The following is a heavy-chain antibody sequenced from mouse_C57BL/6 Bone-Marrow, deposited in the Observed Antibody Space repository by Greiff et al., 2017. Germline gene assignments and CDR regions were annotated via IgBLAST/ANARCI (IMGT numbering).Heavy chain of an antibody. CDR1: GYTFTSYW. CDR2: IYPGNSDT. J-gene: IGHJ3*01. V-gene: IGHV1-5*01. D-gene: IGHD1-1*01. CDR3: TREGDGDYFTWFAY. Sequence: VQLQQSGPVLARPGASVKMSCKTSGYTFTSYWMHWVKQRPGQGLEWIGAIYPGNSDTSYNQKFKGKAKLTAVTSASTAYMELSSLTNEDSAVYYCTREGDGDYFTWFAYWGQGTLVTVSA.